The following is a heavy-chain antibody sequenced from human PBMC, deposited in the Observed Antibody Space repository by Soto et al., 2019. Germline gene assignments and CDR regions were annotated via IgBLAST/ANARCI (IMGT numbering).Heavy chain of an antibody. CDR1: GFIFSDYA. V-gene: IGHV3-23*01. Sequence: GGSLRLSCAGSGFIFSDYAMIWVRQAPGKGLEWVSGISGSGDEAYYADSVKGRFTISRDNARNTLYLQLNSLRVEDTAIYYCAKTGCSAGYCHRTDYWGQGTQVTVSS. CDR3: AKTGCSAGYCHRTDY. D-gene: IGHD2-15*01. J-gene: IGHJ4*02. CDR2: ISGSGDEA.